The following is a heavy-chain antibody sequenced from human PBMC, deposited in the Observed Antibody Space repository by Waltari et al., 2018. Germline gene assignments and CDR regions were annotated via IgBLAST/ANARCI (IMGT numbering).Heavy chain of an antibody. D-gene: IGHD6-13*01. V-gene: IGHV4-34*01. Sequence: QVQLQQWGAGLLKPSATLSLTCAVYGGSFSGYYWTWIRQPPGKGLEWIGEINHSGSTNYNPSLKSRVTISVDTSKNQFSLKLSSVTAADTAVYYCARGRFPGGSWYYYWGQGTLVTVSS. CDR1: GGSFSGYY. CDR2: INHSGST. CDR3: ARGRFPGGSWYYY. J-gene: IGHJ4*02.